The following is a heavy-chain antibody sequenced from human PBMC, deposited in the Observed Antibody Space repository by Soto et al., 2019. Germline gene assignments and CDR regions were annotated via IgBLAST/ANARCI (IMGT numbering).Heavy chain of an antibody. CDR1: GFTFSSYG. J-gene: IGHJ6*02. D-gene: IGHD4-17*01. Sequence: VGSRRLSCAAAGFTFSSYGMRWVRQAPGTGLEWVAVMSYDGSKYYADTVKGRFTISRDNSKNTLYLQINSLRPEDTAVYYCAKDFTPWFGDYFYYYYGMDVWGQGTTVTVSS. CDR3: AKDFTPWFGDYFYYYYGMDV. V-gene: IGHV3-30*18. CDR2: MSYDGSK.